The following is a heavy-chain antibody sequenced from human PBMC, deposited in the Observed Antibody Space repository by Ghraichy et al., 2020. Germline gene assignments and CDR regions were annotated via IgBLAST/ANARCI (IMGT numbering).Heavy chain of an antibody. V-gene: IGHV1-8*01. Sequence: ASVKVSCKASGYTFTSYDINWVRQATGQGLEWMGWMNPNSGNTGYAQKFQGRVTMTRNTSISTAYMELSSLRSEDTAVYYCASETASGYCSSTSCRSFDLWGRGTLVTVSS. CDR3: ASETASGYCSSTSCRSFDL. J-gene: IGHJ2*01. CDR2: MNPNSGNT. D-gene: IGHD2-2*01. CDR1: GYTFTSYD.